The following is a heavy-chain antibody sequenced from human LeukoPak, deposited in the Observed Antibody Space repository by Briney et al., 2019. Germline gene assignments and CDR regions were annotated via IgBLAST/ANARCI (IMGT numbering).Heavy chain of an antibody. D-gene: IGHD3-3*02. CDR2: INHSGST. CDR1: GFIFGSYS. V-gene: IGHV4-34*01. Sequence: GSLRLSCAASGFIFGSYSMSWIRQPPGKGLEWIGEINHSGSTNYNPSLKSRVTISVDTSKNQFSLKLSSVTAADTAVYYCARDRIFMSPLYYYGMDVWGQGTTVTVSS. CDR3: ARDRIFMSPLYYYGMDV. J-gene: IGHJ6*02.